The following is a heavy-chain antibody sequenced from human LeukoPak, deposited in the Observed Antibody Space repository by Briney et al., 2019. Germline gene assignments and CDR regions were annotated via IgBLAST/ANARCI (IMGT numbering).Heavy chain of an antibody. V-gene: IGHV3-33*01. CDR1: GFTFSDYT. Sequence: SGGSLRLSCAASGFTFSDYTIHWVRQAPGKGLEWVAVIWYDGSNKYYADSVKGRFTISRDNSKNTLYLQMNSLRAEDTAMYYCARAVISIFDNWGQGTLVTVSS. CDR3: ARAVISIFDN. CDR2: IWYDGSNK. J-gene: IGHJ4*02. D-gene: IGHD3-3*02.